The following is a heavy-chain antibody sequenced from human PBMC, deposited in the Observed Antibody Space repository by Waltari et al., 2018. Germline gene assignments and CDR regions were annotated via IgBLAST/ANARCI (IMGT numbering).Heavy chain of an antibody. J-gene: IGHJ4*02. CDR2: FSYKPKT. Sequence: QLQLQESGPGLVKPSETLSLTCSVSDDSIRSTSYYCGWIRQSPGKGQEWIGSFSYKPKTYHNPSLKSRVTISVDTSKNHFSLQLRSVTAADTAMYSCARPGRIGGGSLMGLDYWGQGTLVTVSS. D-gene: IGHD2-15*01. V-gene: IGHV4-39*02. CDR3: ARPGRIGGGSLMGLDY. CDR1: DDSIRSTSYY.